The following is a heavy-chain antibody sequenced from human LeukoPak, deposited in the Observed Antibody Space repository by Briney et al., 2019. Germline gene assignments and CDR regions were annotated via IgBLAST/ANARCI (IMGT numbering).Heavy chain of an antibody. CDR3: ARERVCRSNSCYSTFDS. CDR1: GFTFSSHW. J-gene: IGHJ4*02. V-gene: IGHV3-7*04. CDR2: IKQDESDK. D-gene: IGHD2-2*02. Sequence: GGSLRLSCAASGFTFSSHWMTWVRQAPGKGLEWVANIKQDESDKHYVDSVMGRFTISRDNAKNSLFLQMDSLRDEDTAVYYCARERVCRSNSCYSTFDSWGQGTLVTVSS.